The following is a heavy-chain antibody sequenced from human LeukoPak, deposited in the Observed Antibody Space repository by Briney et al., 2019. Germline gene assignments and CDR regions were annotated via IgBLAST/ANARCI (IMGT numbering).Heavy chain of an antibody. CDR1: GFTFSSYS. CDR3: ARDTGAYYDSGGLDY. J-gene: IGHJ4*02. D-gene: IGHD3-22*01. V-gene: IGHV3-21*01. Sequence: GGSLRLSCAPSGFTFSSYSMNWVRQAPGKGREWVSSISSSSSYIYYADSVKGRFTISRDNAKNSLYLKMNSLRAEDTAVYYCARDTGAYYDSGGLDYWGQGTLVTVSS. CDR2: ISSSSSYI.